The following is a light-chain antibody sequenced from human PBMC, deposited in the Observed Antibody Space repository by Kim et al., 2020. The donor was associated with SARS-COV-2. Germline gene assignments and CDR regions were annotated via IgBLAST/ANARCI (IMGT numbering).Light chain of an antibody. CDR3: NSRDSSGNFYV. J-gene: IGLJ1*01. CDR2: GKN. CDR1: SLRSYY. Sequence: ALGQTVRITCQRDSLRSYYASWYQQKPGQAPVLVIYGKNNRPSGIPDRFSGSSSGNTASLTITGAQAEDEADYYCNSRDSSGNFYVFGTGTKVTVL. V-gene: IGLV3-19*01.